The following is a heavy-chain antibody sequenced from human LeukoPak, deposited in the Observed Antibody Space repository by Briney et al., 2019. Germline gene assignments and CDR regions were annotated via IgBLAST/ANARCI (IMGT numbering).Heavy chain of an antibody. CDR3: ARDPYSGSYGDYYYYYMDV. Sequence: GGSLRLSCAASGFTFSNYSMNWVRQAPGKGLEWLSSITSSSSYIYYADSVKGRFTISRDNAKNSLYLQMNSLRDEDTAVYYCARDPYSGSYGDYYYYYMDVWGKGTTVTISS. CDR2: ITSSSSYI. V-gene: IGHV3-21*01. J-gene: IGHJ6*03. D-gene: IGHD1-26*01. CDR1: GFTFSNYS.